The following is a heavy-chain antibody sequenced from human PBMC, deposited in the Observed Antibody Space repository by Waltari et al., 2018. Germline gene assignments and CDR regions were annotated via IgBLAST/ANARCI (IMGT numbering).Heavy chain of an antibody. Sequence: EVQLVESGGGLVQPGGSLRLSCAASGFTLSSYWMSWVRQAPGKGVEWVANIKKDGSEEYYVDSVRGRVTISRDNAKNALYLQMNSLRPEDTAVYYCARDQWFAFDIWGQGTMVTVSS. CDR3: ARDQWFAFDI. J-gene: IGHJ3*02. D-gene: IGHD3-22*01. CDR2: IKKDGSEE. V-gene: IGHV3-7*01. CDR1: GFTLSSYW.